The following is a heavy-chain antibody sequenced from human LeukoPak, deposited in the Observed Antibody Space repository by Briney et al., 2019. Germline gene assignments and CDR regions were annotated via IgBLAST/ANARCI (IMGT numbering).Heavy chain of an antibody. CDR1: GYIFRKYA. Sequence: ASVKVSCKASGYIFRKYAITWVRQAPGQGLEWMGWIDPYNGHTNRAQNFQGRVTMSTDTLTNTADMELTRLRSDDTAVYYCAREMGNEGLTSWGPGTLVTVSS. D-gene: IGHD7-27*01. J-gene: IGHJ3*01. CDR3: AREMGNEGLTS. V-gene: IGHV1-18*01. CDR2: IDPYNGHT.